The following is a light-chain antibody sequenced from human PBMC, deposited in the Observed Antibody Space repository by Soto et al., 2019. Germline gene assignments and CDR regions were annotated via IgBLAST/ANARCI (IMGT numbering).Light chain of an antibody. V-gene: IGLV2-14*01. Sequence: QSVLTQPASVSGSPGQSITISCTGTSSDVGGYNYVSWYQQHPGKAPKLMIYDVSNRPSGVSNRFSGSKSGNTASLTISGLQAEDEADYYCSSYTSSSRVVFGGGTQLTVL. J-gene: IGLJ2*01. CDR3: SSYTSSSRVV. CDR2: DVS. CDR1: SSDVGGYNY.